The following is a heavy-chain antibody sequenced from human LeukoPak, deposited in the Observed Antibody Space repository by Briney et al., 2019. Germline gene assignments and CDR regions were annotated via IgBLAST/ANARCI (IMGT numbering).Heavy chain of an antibody. D-gene: IGHD6-13*01. CDR1: GFSVSSSF. J-gene: IGHJ4*02. Sequence: PGGSLRLSCAASGFSVSSSFMSWVRQAPGKGLEYVSAISSNGGDTYYARSVKGRFTISRDNSKSTLYLQMGSLRAEDMAVYYCAREEYSSSWSFDYWGQGSLVSVSS. V-gene: IGHV3-64*01. CDR2: ISSNGGDT. CDR3: AREEYSSSWSFDY.